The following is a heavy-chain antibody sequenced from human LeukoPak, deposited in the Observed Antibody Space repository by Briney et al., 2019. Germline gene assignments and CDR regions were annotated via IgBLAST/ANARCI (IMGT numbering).Heavy chain of an antibody. V-gene: IGHV1-3*01. Sequence: ASVKVSCKASGYTFTSYAMHWVRQAPGQRLEWMGWINAGNGNTKYSQKFQGRVTITRDTSASTAYMELSSLRSEDTAMYYCARAGRGVIPIAGGGTYFDYWGQGTLVTVSS. J-gene: IGHJ4*02. CDR3: ARAGRGVIPIAGGGTYFDY. D-gene: IGHD3-10*01. CDR1: GYTFTSYA. CDR2: INAGNGNT.